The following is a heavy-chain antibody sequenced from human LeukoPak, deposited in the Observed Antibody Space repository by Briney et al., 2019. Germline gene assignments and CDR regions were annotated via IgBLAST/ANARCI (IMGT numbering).Heavy chain of an antibody. J-gene: IGHJ4*02. Sequence: SETLSLTCTVSGVSIDNYYWSWIRQPPGKGLEWIGDVQNTGSANYNPSLKSRVTILVDTSKRRFSLKFNSVTAADTATYYCARQYYHRSGISYVGAYDLWGQGTPVTVSP. V-gene: IGHV4-59*01. CDR2: VQNTGSA. CDR3: ARQYYHRSGISYVGAYDL. D-gene: IGHD3-10*01. CDR1: GVSIDNYY.